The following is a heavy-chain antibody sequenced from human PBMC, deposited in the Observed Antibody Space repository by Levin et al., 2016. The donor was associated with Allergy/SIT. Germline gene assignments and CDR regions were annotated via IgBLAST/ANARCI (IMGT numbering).Heavy chain of an antibody. J-gene: IGHJ1*01. CDR1: GGSISSYY. V-gene: IGHV4-59*01. Sequence: SETLSLTCTVSGGSISSYYWSWIRQPPGKGLEWIGYIYYSGSTNYNPSLKSRVTISVDTSKNQFSLKLSSVTAADTAVYYCARDEGGATTDSYFQHWGQGTLVTVSS. CDR2: IYYSGST. D-gene: IGHD1-26*01. CDR3: ARDEGGATTDSYFQH.